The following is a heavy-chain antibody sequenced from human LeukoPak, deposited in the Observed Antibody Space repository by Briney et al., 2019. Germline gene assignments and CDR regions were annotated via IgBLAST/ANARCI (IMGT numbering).Heavy chain of an antibody. Sequence: SVKVSCKASGGTFSSYAISWVRQAPGQGLEWMGGIIPIFGTANYAQKFQGRVTITADESTSTAYMELSSLRSEDTAVYYCARDPWDYDSSGYYYDYWGQGTLVTVSS. J-gene: IGHJ4*02. V-gene: IGHV1-69*13. CDR2: IIPIFGTA. D-gene: IGHD3-22*01. CDR3: ARDPWDYDSSGYYYDY. CDR1: GGTFSSYA.